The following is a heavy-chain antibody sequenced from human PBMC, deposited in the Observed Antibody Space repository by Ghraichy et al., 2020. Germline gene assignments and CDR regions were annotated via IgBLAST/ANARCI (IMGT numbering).Heavy chain of an antibody. D-gene: IGHD4-23*01. J-gene: IGHJ6*02. CDR3: ARGSSVVRFYYYDGMDV. Sequence: GASLRLSCEGSGLSDYSMNWVRQSPGKGLEWVSYITRSGSFKSYADSVKGRFTISRDNAQNSLYLQMNSLRDEDTAVYYCARGSSVVRFYYYDGMDVWGQGTTVTVSS. CDR1: GLSDYS. CDR2: ITRSGSFK. V-gene: IGHV3-48*02.